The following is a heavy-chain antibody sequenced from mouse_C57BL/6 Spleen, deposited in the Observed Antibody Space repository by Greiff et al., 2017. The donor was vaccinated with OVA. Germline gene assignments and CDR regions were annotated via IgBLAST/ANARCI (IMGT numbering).Heavy chain of an antibody. J-gene: IGHJ3*01. CDR3: TRSPFAY. V-gene: IGHV1-15*01. Sequence: QVQLKESGAELVRPGASVTLSCKASGYTFTDYEMNWVKQTPVHGLEWIGAIDPETGGTAYNQKFKGKAILTADKSSSTAYMELRSLTSEDSAVYYCTRSPFAYWGQGTLVTVSA. CDR1: GYTFTDYE. CDR2: IDPETGGT.